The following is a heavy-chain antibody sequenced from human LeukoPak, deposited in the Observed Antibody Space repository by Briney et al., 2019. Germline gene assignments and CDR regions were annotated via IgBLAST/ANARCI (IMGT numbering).Heavy chain of an antibody. CDR3: ARQDGDPAYFFDS. V-gene: IGHV5-51*01. CDR2: FYPGDSDT. J-gene: IGHJ4*02. CDR1: GYSFSYHW. D-gene: IGHD2-21*02. Sequence: GESLKISCKASGYSFSYHWIAWVRQMPEQGLEWMGIFYPGDSDTRYSPSFQGQVTISVDKSISTAYLQWSSLKASDTAMYYCARQDGDPAYFFDSWGQGTLVTVSS.